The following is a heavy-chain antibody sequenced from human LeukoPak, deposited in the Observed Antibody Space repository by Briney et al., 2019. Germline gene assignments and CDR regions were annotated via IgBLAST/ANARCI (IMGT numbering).Heavy chain of an antibody. D-gene: IGHD6-6*01. J-gene: IGHJ4*02. CDR2: IYYSGST. V-gene: IGHV4-59*01. Sequence: KSSEPLSLPCTVSGGSISSYYGSWIPQPTGKALEGIGYIYYSGSTNYNPSLKSRVTISVDTSKSQFSLKLSSVTAADTAVYYCARGVGEYSSSDGYWGQGTLVTVSS. CDR3: ARGVGEYSSSDGY. CDR1: GGSISSYY.